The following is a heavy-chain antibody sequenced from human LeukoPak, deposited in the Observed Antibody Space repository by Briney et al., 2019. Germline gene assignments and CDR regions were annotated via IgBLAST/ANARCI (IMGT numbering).Heavy chain of an antibody. CDR1: GGSISNKY. J-gene: IGHJ4*02. CDR3: AKDSQRYCSGGSCYPLDY. CDR2: IYYSGST. D-gene: IGHD2-15*01. Sequence: SETLSLTCTVSGGSISNKYWSWIRQPPGKGLEWIGYIYYSGSTNYNPSLKSRVTILVDTSKNQFSLKLSSVTAADTAVYYCAKDSQRYCSGGSCYPLDYWGQGTLVTVSS. V-gene: IGHV4-59*01.